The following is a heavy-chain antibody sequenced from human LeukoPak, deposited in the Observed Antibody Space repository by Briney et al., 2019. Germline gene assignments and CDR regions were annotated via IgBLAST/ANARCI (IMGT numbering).Heavy chain of an antibody. CDR3: AREALLDYYDSSGYSFYFDY. Sequence: ASVKVSCKASGYTFTSYYMHWVRQAPGQGLEWMGIINPSGGSTSYAQKFQGRVTMTRDTSTSTVYMELSSLRSEDTAVYYCAREALLDYYDSSGYSFYFDYWGQGTLVTVSS. CDR1: GYTFTSYY. V-gene: IGHV1-46*01. CDR2: INPSGGST. J-gene: IGHJ4*02. D-gene: IGHD3-22*01.